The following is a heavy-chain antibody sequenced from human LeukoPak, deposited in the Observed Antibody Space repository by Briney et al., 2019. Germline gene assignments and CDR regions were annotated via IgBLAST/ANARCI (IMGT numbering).Heavy chain of an antibody. V-gene: IGHV3-23*01. CDR1: GFTFSSYV. CDR3: AKRGNSWDLFDY. CDR2: IGGSVGSM. D-gene: IGHD6-13*01. Sequence: GGSLRLSCAASGFTFSSYVMSWVRQAPGKGLEWVSNIGGSVGSMFYAASVKGRFAISRGNSKKTLSLQMNNLRVEDTAVYYCAKRGNSWDLFDYWGQGTLVTVSS. J-gene: IGHJ4*02.